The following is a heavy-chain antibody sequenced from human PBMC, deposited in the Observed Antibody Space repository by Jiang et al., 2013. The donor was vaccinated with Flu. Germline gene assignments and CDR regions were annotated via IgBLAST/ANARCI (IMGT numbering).Heavy chain of an antibody. CDR3: ARIYGEMLRREYFQH. CDR2: IYYSGST. J-gene: IGHJ1*01. V-gene: IGHV4-39*01. D-gene: IGHD4-17*01. CDR1: GGSISSSSYY. Sequence: GSGLVKPSETLSLTCTVSGGSISSSSYYWGWIRQPPGKGLEWIGSIYYSGSTYYNPSLKSRVTISVDTSKNQFSLKLSSVTAADTAVYYCARIYGEMLRREYFQHWGQGTLVTVSS.